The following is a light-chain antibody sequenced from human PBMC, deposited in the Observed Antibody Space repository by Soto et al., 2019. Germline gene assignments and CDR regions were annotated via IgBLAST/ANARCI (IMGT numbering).Light chain of an antibody. J-gene: IGKJ5*01. Sequence: EIVMTQAPATLSVSPGERATLSCRASQSVSRNLAWYQQRPGQAPSLLISGASTRATGIAARFSGSGSGREFTLTIRSLQYEDSALYYCQQYSNWPTFGQGTRLEIK. V-gene: IGKV3-15*01. CDR2: GAS. CDR3: QQYSNWPT. CDR1: QSVSRN.